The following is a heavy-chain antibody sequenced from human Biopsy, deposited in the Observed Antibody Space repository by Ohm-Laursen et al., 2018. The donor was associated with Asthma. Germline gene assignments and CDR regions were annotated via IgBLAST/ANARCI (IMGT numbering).Heavy chain of an antibody. V-gene: IGHV4-34*01. CDR3: ARGPEWSGLDI. CDR1: GLSSSGYY. CDR2: SDHRGNT. Sequence: TLSLTCSMYGLSSSGYYWTWIRQPPGKGLEWIGESDHRGNTNTNPTLKSRVTISKDKSANEFSLKMRSVTATDTAIYYCARGPEWSGLDIWGQGTTATVSS. D-gene: IGHD3-3*01. J-gene: IGHJ6*02.